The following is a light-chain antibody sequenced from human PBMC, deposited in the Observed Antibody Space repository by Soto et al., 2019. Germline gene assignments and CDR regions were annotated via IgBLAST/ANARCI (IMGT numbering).Light chain of an antibody. CDR1: SSDVGGYNY. CDR2: DVS. Sequence: QSALTQPPSASGSLGQSVTISCTGTSSDVGGYNYVSWYQQHPGKAPKLMIYDVSERPSGVPDRFSGSKSGNAASLTVSGLQVEDEADYYCSSYGGSNNLVFGGGTKLTVL. V-gene: IGLV2-8*01. CDR3: SSYGGSNNLV. J-gene: IGLJ2*01.